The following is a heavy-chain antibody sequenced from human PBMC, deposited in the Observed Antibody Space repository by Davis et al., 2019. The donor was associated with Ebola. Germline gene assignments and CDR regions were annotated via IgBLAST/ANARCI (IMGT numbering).Heavy chain of an antibody. CDR3: ARAGRNIVVVPAAIRESNYYYYMDV. D-gene: IGHD2-2*02. V-gene: IGHV4-34*01. CDR1: GGSFSGYY. CDR2: INHSGST. J-gene: IGHJ6*03. Sequence: PSETLSLTCAVYGGSFSGYYWSWIRQPPGKGLEWIGEINHSGSTNYNPSLKSRVTISVDTSKNQFSLKLSSVTAADTAVYYCARAGRNIVVVPAAIRESNYYYYMDVWGKGTTVTVSS.